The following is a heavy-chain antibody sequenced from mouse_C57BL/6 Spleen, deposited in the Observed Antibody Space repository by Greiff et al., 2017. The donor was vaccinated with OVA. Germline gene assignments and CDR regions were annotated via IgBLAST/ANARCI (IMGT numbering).Heavy chain of an antibody. Sequence: EVMLVESGGDLVKPGGSLKLSCAASGFTFSSYGMSWVRQTPDKRLEWVATISSGGSYTYYPDSVKGRFTISRDNAKNTLYLQMSSLKSEDTAMYYCGYDGYSPFDYWGQGTTLTVSS. CDR1: GFTFSSYG. J-gene: IGHJ2*01. D-gene: IGHD2-3*01. V-gene: IGHV5-6*02. CDR3: GYDGYSPFDY. CDR2: ISSGGSYT.